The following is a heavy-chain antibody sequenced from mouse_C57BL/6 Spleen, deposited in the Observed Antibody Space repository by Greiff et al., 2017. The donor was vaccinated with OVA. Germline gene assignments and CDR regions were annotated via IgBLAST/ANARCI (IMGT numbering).Heavy chain of an antibody. CDR2: IYPGDGDT. CDR3: AIPPNYYGSSPLAY. J-gene: IGHJ3*01. V-gene: IGHV1-82*01. CDR1: GYAFSSSW. Sequence: VLLVESGPELVKPGASVKISCKASGYAFSSSWMNWVKQRPGQGLEWIGRIYPGDGDTNYNGKFKGKATLTADKSSSTAYMPLSSLTSDDSAVYFCAIPPNYYGSSPLAYWGQGTLVTVSA. D-gene: IGHD1-1*01.